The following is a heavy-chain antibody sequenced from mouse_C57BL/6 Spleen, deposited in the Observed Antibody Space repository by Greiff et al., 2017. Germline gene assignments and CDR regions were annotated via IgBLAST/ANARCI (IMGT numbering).Heavy chain of an antibody. CDR2: IYPGSGST. V-gene: IGHV1-55*01. CDR3: ARRKEVVAPGYFDY. J-gene: IGHJ2*01. Sequence: QVQLQQPGAELVKPGASVKMSCKASGYTFTSYWITWVKQRPGQGLEWIGDIYPGSGSTNYNEKFKSKATLTVDTSSSTAYMQLSSLTSEDSAVYYCARRKEVVAPGYFDYWGQGTTLTVSS. D-gene: IGHD1-1*01. CDR1: GYTFTSYW.